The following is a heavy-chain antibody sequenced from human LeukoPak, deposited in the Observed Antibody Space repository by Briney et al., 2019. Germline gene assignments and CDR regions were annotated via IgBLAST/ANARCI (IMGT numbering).Heavy chain of an antibody. CDR1: GFTFSSYA. J-gene: IGHJ4*02. CDR2: ISGSGGST. CDR3: ARWGPYYDSSGYHY. Sequence: GGSLRLSCAASGFTFSSYAMSWVRQAPGKGLEWVSAISGSGGSTYYADSVKGRFTISRDNSKNTLYLQMNSLRAEDTAVYYCARWGPYYDSSGYHYWGQGTLVTVSS. V-gene: IGHV3-23*01. D-gene: IGHD3-22*01.